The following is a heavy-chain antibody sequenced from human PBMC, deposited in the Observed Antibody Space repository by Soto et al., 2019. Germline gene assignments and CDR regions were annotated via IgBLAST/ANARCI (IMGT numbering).Heavy chain of an antibody. J-gene: IGHJ6*02. D-gene: IGHD6-13*01. Sequence: SETLSLTCAVSGGSIRSGGYSWSWIRQPPGKGLEWIGYIYHSGSTYYNPSLKSRVTISVDRSKNQFSLRLSSVTAADTAVYYCARDTWGSSWDYYGMDVWGQGTTVTVSS. V-gene: IGHV4-30-2*01. CDR3: ARDTWGSSWDYYGMDV. CDR2: IYHSGST. CDR1: GGSIRSGGYS.